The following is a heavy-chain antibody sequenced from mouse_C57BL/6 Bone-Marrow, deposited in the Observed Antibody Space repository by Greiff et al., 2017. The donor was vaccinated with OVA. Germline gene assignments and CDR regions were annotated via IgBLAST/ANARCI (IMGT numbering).Heavy chain of an antibody. Sequence: EVQLVDSGGDLVKPGGSLKLSCAASGFTFSSYGMSWVRQTPDKRLEWVATISSGGSYTYYPDSVKGRFTISRDNAKNTLYLQMSSLKSEDTAMYYCARDGYSVYFDYWGQGTTLTVSS. J-gene: IGHJ2*01. D-gene: IGHD2-3*01. CDR1: GFTFSSYG. CDR3: ARDGYSVYFDY. CDR2: ISSGGSYT. V-gene: IGHV5-6*01.